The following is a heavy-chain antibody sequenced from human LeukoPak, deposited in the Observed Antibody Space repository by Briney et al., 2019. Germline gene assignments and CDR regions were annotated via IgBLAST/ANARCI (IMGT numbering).Heavy chain of an antibody. CDR3: ARDLWVYCSSTGCPVDH. Sequence: PGGSLRLSCAASGFTFSSYWMSWLRQAPGKGLEWVANIKHDGSEKYYVDSVKGRFTVSRDNAKNSLYLQMNSLRAEDTALYYCARDLWVYCSSTGCPVDHWGQGTLVTVSS. D-gene: IGHD2-2*01. CDR1: GFTFSSYW. V-gene: IGHV3-7*01. J-gene: IGHJ4*02. CDR2: IKHDGSEK.